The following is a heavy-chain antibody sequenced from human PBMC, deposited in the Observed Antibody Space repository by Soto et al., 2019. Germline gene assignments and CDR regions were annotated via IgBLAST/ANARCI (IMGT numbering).Heavy chain of an antibody. V-gene: IGHV4-30-4*08. CDR3: AREDDGGDRDYYGLDG. D-gene: IGHD2-21*02. J-gene: IGHJ6*02. Sequence: QVHLQQSGPGLVRPSQTLSLTCTVSGGSISSDIYHWTWIRQSPGKGLEWIGYIYYRGSIFYNPSFKSRLTISVDTSKNQFSLQLSSVTAADTAVYFCAREDDGGDRDYYGLDGWGQGTTVTVSS. CDR2: IYYRGSI. CDR1: GGSISSDIYH.